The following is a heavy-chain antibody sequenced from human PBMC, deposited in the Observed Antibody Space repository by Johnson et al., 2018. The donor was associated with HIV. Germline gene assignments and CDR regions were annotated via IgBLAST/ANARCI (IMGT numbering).Heavy chain of an antibody. CDR2: VSSGGTS. J-gene: IGHJ3*02. Sequence: VQLVESGGGVVQPGRSLRLSCAASGFTISGFYMSWVRQAPGKVPEWLSVVSSGGTSYYADSVRGRFTVSRDNSKNTLYLQMNSLKTEDTAVYYCTTDLQWLVRDGAFDIWGQGTMVTVSS. D-gene: IGHD6-19*01. CDR3: TTDLQWLVRDGAFDI. V-gene: IGHV3-66*01. CDR1: GFTISGFY.